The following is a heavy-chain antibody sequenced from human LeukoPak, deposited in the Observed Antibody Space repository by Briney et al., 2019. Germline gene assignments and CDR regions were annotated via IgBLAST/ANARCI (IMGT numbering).Heavy chain of an antibody. CDR1: GGTFSSYA. V-gene: IGHV1-69*04. CDR3: AREWSGYSPLYGMDV. CDR2: IIPILGIA. D-gene: IGHD3-3*01. Sequence: GASVKVSCKASGGTFSSYAISWVRQAPGQGLEWMGRIIPILGIANYAQKFQGRVTITADKSTSTAYMELSSLRSEDTAVYYCAREWSGYSPLYGMDVWGQGTTVTVSS. J-gene: IGHJ6*02.